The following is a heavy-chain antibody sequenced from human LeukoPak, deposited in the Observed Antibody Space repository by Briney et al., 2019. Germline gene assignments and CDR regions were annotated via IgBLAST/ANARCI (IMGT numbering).Heavy chain of an antibody. J-gene: IGHJ4*02. CDR1: GFTFSSYA. Sequence: TGGSLRLSCAASGFTFSSYAMSWVRQAPGKELEWVSAISGSGGSTYYADSVKGRFTISRDNSKNTLYLQTNSLRAEDKAVYYCAKDPITRDFFDYWGQGTLVTVSS. D-gene: IGHD3-10*01. V-gene: IGHV3-23*01. CDR2: ISGSGGST. CDR3: AKDPITRDFFDY.